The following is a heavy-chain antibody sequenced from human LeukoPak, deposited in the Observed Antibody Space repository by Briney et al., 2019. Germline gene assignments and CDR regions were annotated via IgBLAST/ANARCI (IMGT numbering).Heavy chain of an antibody. J-gene: IGHJ4*02. D-gene: IGHD6-13*01. CDR3: ARTGDGSSWSSADY. V-gene: IGHV5-51*01. CDR2: ISPGDSDT. CDR1: GYSFTRYW. Sequence: GESLKISCKGSGYSFTRYWIGWVRQMPGKGLGWMGIISPGDSDTRYSPSFQGQVTISADKSISTAYLQWSSLRASDTAMYYCARTGDGSSWSSADYWGRGTLVTVSS.